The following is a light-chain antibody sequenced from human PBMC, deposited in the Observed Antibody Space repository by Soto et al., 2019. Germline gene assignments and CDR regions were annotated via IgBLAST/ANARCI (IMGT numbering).Light chain of an antibody. J-gene: IGKJ4*01. CDR2: KTS. Sequence: DIQMSQSPSTLSASVGGRVTITCRASQGTGDWLAWYQQKPGKAPKLLIYKTSTLEGGVPSRFSGSGSETEFTLTIRSMQTDDFANYYCQQYSSYPLTFGGGTKVDIK. CDR1: QGTGDW. CDR3: QQYSSYPLT. V-gene: IGKV1-5*03.